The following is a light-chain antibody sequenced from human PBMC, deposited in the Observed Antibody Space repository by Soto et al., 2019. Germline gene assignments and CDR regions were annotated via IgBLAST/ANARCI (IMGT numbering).Light chain of an antibody. CDR2: LEGSGSY. CDR3: ETWDSNLHVV. J-gene: IGLJ2*01. CDR1: SGHSSYI. Sequence: QAVVTQSSSASASLGSSVKLTCTLSSGHSSYIIAWHQQQPGKAPRYLMKLEGSGSYNKGSGVPDRFSGSSSGADRYLTISNLQSEDEADYYCETWDSNLHVVCGGGTKVTVL. V-gene: IGLV4-60*03.